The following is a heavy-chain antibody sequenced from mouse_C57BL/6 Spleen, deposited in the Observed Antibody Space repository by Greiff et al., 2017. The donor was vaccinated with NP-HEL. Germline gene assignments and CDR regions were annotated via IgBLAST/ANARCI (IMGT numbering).Heavy chain of an antibody. CDR1: GYTFTRYW. CDR2: IHPSDSDT. D-gene: IGHD2-3*01. Sequence: QVQLKQPGAELVKPGASVKLSCKASGYTFTRYWMHWVKQRPGQGLEWIGRIHPSDSDTNYNQKFKGKATLTVDKSSSTAYMQLSSLTSEDSAVYYCAMVIYEAYQEGAYWGQGTLVTVSA. J-gene: IGHJ3*01. V-gene: IGHV1-74*01. CDR3: AMVIYEAYQEGAY.